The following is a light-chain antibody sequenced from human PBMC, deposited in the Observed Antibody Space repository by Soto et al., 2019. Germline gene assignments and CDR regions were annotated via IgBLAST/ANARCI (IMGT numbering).Light chain of an antibody. V-gene: IGKV3-15*01. CDR3: QQYNNPYT. Sequence: EIVMTQSPATLSVSPGERATLSCRASQSVSSNLAWYQQKPGQAPRLLIYGASTRATGIPARFSGSGSGTEFTLTISSLPSEDFAVYYCQQYNNPYTFGQGTKLEIK. CDR2: GAS. J-gene: IGKJ2*01. CDR1: QSVSSN.